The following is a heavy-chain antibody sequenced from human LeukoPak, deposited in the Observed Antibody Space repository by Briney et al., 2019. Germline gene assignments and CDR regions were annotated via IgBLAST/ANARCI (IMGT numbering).Heavy chain of an antibody. CDR1: GFTFSNYW. D-gene: IGHD3-16*02. CDR3: ARDQRVYDYVWGSYRYTPFDY. CDR2: IYSGGST. V-gene: IGHV3-66*01. J-gene: IGHJ4*02. Sequence: GGSLRLSCAASGFTFSNYWMHWVRQAPGKGLEWVSLIYSGGSTYYADSVKGRFTISRDNSKNTLYLQMNSLRAEDTAVYYCARDQRVYDYVWGSYRYTPFDYWGQGTLVTVSS.